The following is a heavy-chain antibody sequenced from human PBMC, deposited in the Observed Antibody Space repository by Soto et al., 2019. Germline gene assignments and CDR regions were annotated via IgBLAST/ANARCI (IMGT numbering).Heavy chain of an antibody. V-gene: IGHV3-30*18. Sequence: GGSLRLSCAASGFTFSSYGMHWVRQAPGKGLEWVAVISYDGSNKYYADSVKGRFTISRDNSKNTLYLQMNSLRAEDTAVYYCAKEKEYSSSWPPLYYYYYGMDVWGQGTTVTVSS. CDR3: AKEKEYSSSWPPLYYYYYGMDV. CDR1: GFTFSSYG. J-gene: IGHJ6*02. CDR2: ISYDGSNK. D-gene: IGHD6-13*01.